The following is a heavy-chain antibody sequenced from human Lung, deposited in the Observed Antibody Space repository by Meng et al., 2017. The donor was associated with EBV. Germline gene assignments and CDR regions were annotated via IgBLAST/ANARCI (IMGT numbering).Heavy chain of an antibody. J-gene: IGHJ4*02. D-gene: IGHD1-26*01. Sequence: QVQLAQSGAWVKKPGASVKVSCNASGYTFSDYYIPWLRQAPGQGPEWMGWISPNNGGTNYAQKFQDWVTMTTDTSINTAYMELSRLTSDDTAVYYCAKEGERDLLPDYWGQGTLVTVSS. CDR2: ISPNNGGT. CDR1: GYTFSDYY. V-gene: IGHV1-2*04. CDR3: AKEGERDLLPDY.